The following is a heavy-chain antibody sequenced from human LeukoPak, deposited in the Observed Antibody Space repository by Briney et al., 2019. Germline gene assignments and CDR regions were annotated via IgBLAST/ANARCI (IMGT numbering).Heavy chain of an antibody. V-gene: IGHV3-30*18. D-gene: IGHD6-13*01. CDR3: AKDRSSSWAFDY. J-gene: IGHJ4*02. CDR1: GFTFSSCG. Sequence: GGSLRLSCAASGFTFSSCGMHWVRQAPGKGLEWVAAISFDGSDENYADSVKGRFTISRDDSKNTLYLQMDSLRAEDTAVYYCAKDRSSSWAFDYWGQGTLVTVSS. CDR2: ISFDGSDE.